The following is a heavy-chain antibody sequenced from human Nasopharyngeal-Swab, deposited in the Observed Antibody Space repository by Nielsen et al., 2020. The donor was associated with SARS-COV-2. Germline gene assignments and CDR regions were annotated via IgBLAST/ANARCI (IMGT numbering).Heavy chain of an antibody. D-gene: IGHD2-15*01. CDR3: ARDVAWWGSDYYYGMDV. V-gene: IGHV1-8*01. Sequence: ASVKVSCKASGYTSTSYDINWVRQATGQGLEWMGWMNPNSGNTGYAQKFQGRVTMTRNTSISTAYMELSSLRSEDTAVYYCARDVAWWGSDYYYGMDVWGQGTTVTVSS. J-gene: IGHJ6*02. CDR1: GYTSTSYD. CDR2: MNPNSGNT.